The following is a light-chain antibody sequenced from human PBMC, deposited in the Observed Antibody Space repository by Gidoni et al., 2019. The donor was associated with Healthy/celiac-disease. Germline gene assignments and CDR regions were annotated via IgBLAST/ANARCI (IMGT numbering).Light chain of an antibody. V-gene: IGKV1-39*01. CDR3: QQCYSSPPT. CDR1: QSISSY. CDR2: AAS. Sequence: DIQMTQSPSSLSASVGDRVTITCRESQSISSYLNWYQQKPGKPPKLLIYAASSLHSGVPSRFSGSGSGTDFTLSICNLQPEDFATYYCQQCYSSPPTFGQRTQVEIK. J-gene: IGKJ1*01.